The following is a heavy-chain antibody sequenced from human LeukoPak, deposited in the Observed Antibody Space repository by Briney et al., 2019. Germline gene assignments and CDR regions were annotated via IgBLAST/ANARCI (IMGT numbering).Heavy chain of an antibody. CDR3: ARRGPIGDSWGLIDY. V-gene: IGHV1-69*13. CDR1: GGTFSSYA. D-gene: IGHD7-27*01. CDR2: IIPIFGTA. Sequence: GASVKVSCKASGGTFSSYAISWVRQAPGQGPEWMGGIIPIFGTANYAQKFQGRVTITADESTSTAYMELSSLRSEDTAVYYCARRGPIGDSWGLIDYWGQGTLVTVSS. J-gene: IGHJ4*02.